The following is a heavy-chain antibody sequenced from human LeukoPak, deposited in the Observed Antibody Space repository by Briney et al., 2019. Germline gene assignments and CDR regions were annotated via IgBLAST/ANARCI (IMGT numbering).Heavy chain of an antibody. CDR1: GGSFSGYD. CDR2: INHSGSP. V-gene: IGHV4-34*01. CDR3: ARGPYSSSWYWFDP. D-gene: IGHD6-13*01. J-gene: IGHJ5*02. Sequence: SETLSLTCAVYGGSFSGYDWSWIRQPPGKGLEWIGEINHSGSPNYNPSLKSRVTISVDTDKYQFSLKLSSVTVADTAVYYCARGPYSSSWYWFDPWGQGTLVTVSS.